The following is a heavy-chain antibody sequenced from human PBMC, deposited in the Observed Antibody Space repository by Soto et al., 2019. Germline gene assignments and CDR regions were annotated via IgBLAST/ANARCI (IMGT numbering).Heavy chain of an antibody. Sequence: QVQVVQSGVEVRRPGSSVKVSCKASGDTFKNCVISWVRQAPGQGLEWMGGIIPLFGTTDFAQRSQGRLTITTDESTTTAYMELSRLRYEDTATYYCAAELGFGKLSVVWGQGTTVIVSS. J-gene: IGHJ6*01. CDR2: IIPLFGTT. D-gene: IGHD3-10*01. V-gene: IGHV1-69*01. CDR3: AAELGFGKLSVV. CDR1: GDTFKNCV.